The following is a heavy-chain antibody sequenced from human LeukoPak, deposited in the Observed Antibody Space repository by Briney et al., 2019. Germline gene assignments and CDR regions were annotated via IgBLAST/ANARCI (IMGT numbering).Heavy chain of an antibody. J-gene: IGHJ4*02. Sequence: GGSLRLSCAASGFTFSSYAMSWVRQAPGKGLEWVSAISGSGGSTYYADSVKGRFTISGDNSKNTLYLQMNSLRAEDTAVYYCAKDLIAGRYYFDYWGQGTLVTVSS. V-gene: IGHV3-23*01. CDR2: ISGSGGST. D-gene: IGHD6-6*01. CDR3: AKDLIAGRYYFDY. CDR1: GFTFSSYA.